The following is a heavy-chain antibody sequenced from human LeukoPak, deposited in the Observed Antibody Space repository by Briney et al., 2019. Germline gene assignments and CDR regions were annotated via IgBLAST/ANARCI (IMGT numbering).Heavy chain of an antibody. CDR1: GGTFSSYG. CDR3: AREENYDDYVWGGYFDL. J-gene: IGHJ5*02. CDR2: IIPIPDRV. D-gene: IGHD3-16*01. V-gene: IGHV1-69*04. Sequence: SVKVSCKPSGGTFSSYGISWVRQAPGQRLEWMGRIIPIPDRVNYAQKFHGRVTITADKSTSTAYMELSSLRSEDTAIYYCAREENYDDYVWGGYFDLWGQGTLVTVSS.